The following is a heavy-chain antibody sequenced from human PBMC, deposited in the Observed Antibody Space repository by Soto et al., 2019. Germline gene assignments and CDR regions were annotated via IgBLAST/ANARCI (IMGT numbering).Heavy chain of an antibody. CDR1: GFTFSDYS. CDR2: ITGSSMYI. J-gene: IGHJ4*02. CDR3: ARVAAVTGPYGIDY. D-gene: IGHD6-19*01. Sequence: PGGSLRLSCAASGFTFSDYSMKWVRQSPGKGPEWVSFITGSSMYIYYEDSVKGRFTISRDNAKNSLYLQMDSLRAEDTAVYYCARVAAVTGPYGIDYWGQGTLVIVSS. V-gene: IGHV3-21*01.